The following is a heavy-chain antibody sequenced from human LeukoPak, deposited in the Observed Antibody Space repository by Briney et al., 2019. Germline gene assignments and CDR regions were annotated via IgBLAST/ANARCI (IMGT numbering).Heavy chain of an antibody. CDR2: IYYSGTT. CDR1: GGSISSSSYY. V-gene: IGHV4-39*01. J-gene: IGHJ4*02. Sequence: PSETLSLTCTVSGGSISSSSYYWVWIRQPPGKGLEWIGSIYYSGTTYQNPSLKSRITISVDTSRNQFSLKLSSVTAADTAVYYCARQGAPYYYENSGQFDYWGQGTLVTVSS. CDR3: ARQGAPYYYENSGQFDY. D-gene: IGHD3-22*01.